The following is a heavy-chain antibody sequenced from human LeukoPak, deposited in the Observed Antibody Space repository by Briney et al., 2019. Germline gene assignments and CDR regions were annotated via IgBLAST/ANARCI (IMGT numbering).Heavy chain of an antibody. J-gene: IGHJ1*01. CDR1: GGSISSSSYY. D-gene: IGHD3-3*01. CDR3: ARHLFPNAPLSQH. V-gene: IGHV4-39*01. Sequence: PSETLSLTCTVSGGSISSSSYYWGWVRQPPGKGLEWIGSIYYSGSTYYNPSLKSRVTISVDTSKNQFSLKLSSVTAADTAVYYCARHLFPNAPLSQHWGQGTLVTVSS. CDR2: IYYSGST.